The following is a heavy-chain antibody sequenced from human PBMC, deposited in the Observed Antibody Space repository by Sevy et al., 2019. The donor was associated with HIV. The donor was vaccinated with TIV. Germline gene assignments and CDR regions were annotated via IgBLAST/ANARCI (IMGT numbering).Heavy chain of an antibody. V-gene: IGHV3-23*01. D-gene: IGHD3-22*01. CDR2: ISGSGGET. J-gene: IGHJ3*01. CDR1: EFTFRNYA. Sequence: GGSLRLSCAASEFTFRNYAMNWVRQAPGKGLEWVSSISGSGGETYYADSVKGRFTISRDKSKNTLYLQMNSLRVEDTAVYYCAKDMIVVVGGALDVWGQGTMVTVSS. CDR3: AKDMIVVVGGALDV.